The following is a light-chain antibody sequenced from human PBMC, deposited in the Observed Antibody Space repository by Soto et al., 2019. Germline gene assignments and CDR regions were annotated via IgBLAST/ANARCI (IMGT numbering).Light chain of an antibody. V-gene: IGKV1-5*01. J-gene: IGKJ1*01. CDR2: GAS. CDR3: RQDNGLWT. CDR1: QTISTF. Sequence: DIQLTQSPSTLSASVGDRVTITCRASQTISTFLAWYQQKPGKAPHLLIYGASSLQSGVPSRFSGSGSGTELTLAITGVQHDVLGTYFCRQDNGLWTCGQGPKVDLK.